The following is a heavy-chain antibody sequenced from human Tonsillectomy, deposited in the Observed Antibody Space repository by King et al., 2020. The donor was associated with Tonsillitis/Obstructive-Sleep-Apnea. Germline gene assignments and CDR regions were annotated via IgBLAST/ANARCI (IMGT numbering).Heavy chain of an antibody. Sequence: VQLQQWGAGLLKPSETLSLTCAVYGGSFSGYYCSWIRQPPGKGLEWIGEINHRGSTNYNPSLKSRVTISVDTSKNQFSLKLSSVTAADTAVYYCALESGSYYNAFDIWGQGTMVTVSS. CDR1: GGSFSGYY. D-gene: IGHD1-26*01. V-gene: IGHV4-34*01. CDR3: ALESGSYYNAFDI. J-gene: IGHJ3*02. CDR2: INHRGST.